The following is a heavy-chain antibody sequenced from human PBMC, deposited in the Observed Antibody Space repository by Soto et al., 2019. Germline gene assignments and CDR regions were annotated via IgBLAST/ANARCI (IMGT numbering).Heavy chain of an antibody. D-gene: IGHD6-6*01. Sequence: PGGSLRLSCAASGFTFSDYYMSWIRQAPGKGLEWVSYISSSSSYTNYADSVKGRFTISRDNAKNSLYLQMNSLRAEDTAVYYCARDTRVAARGSSGPDYWGQGTLVT. CDR3: ARDTRVAARGSSGPDY. V-gene: IGHV3-11*06. CDR2: ISSSSSYT. CDR1: GFTFSDYY. J-gene: IGHJ4*02.